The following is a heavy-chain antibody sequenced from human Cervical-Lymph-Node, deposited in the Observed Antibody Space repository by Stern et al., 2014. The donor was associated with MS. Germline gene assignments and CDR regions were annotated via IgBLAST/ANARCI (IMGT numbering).Heavy chain of an antibody. J-gene: IGHJ6*02. V-gene: IGHV3-23*01. CDR2: ISGGGLSS. CDR3: AKGYYYDSSGYFGYFYALDV. Sequence: EVQLLESGGGLVQPGGSLRLACAASGFTFSSYAMSWVRQAPGKGLEWVSGISGGGLSSFHADSVKGRFTISRDNSKNTLFLQMNTLRAEDTAVYFCAKGYYYDSSGYFGYFYALDVWGQGTTVTVSS. D-gene: IGHD3-22*01. CDR1: GFTFSSYA.